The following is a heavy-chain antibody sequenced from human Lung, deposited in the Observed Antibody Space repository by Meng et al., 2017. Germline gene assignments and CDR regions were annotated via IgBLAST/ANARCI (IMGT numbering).Heavy chain of an antibody. V-gene: IGHV3-21*01. CDR3: ASLPGTREY. J-gene: IGHJ4*02. Sequence: GGSLRLSCEASGFPFSSHTMNWVREAPGKGLEWVSFITSSSGYRHYADSVRGRFTISRDNAKNSLYLQMNSLRAEDTDVYYCASLPGTREYWGRGTLVTVSS. D-gene: IGHD1-26*01. CDR1: GFPFSSHT. CDR2: ITSSSGYR.